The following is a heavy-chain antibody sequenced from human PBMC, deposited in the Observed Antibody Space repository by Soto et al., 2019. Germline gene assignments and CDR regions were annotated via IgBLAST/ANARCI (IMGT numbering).Heavy chain of an antibody. CDR3: ARETPVAGYSLDY. D-gene: IGHD6-19*01. CDR2: INPNSGGT. Sequence: GASVKVSCKAFGYTFTGYYMHWVRQAPGQGLEWMGWINPNSGGTNYAQKFQGWVTMTRDTSISTAYMELSRLRSDDTAVYYCARETPVAGYSLDYWGQGTLVTVSS. V-gene: IGHV1-2*04. CDR1: GYTFTGYY. J-gene: IGHJ4*02.